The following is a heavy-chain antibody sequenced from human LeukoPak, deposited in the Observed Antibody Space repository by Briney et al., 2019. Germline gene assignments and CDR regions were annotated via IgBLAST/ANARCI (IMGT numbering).Heavy chain of an antibody. CDR1: GFTFSSYE. V-gene: IGHV3-48*03. D-gene: IGHD1-14*01. Sequence: GGSLRLSCAASGFTFSSYEMNWVRQAPGKGLEWVSYISSSGSTIYYADSVKGRFTISRDNAKNSLYLQMNSLRAEDTAVYYCARDNHFHYFDYWGQGTLVTVSS. J-gene: IGHJ4*02. CDR2: ISSSGSTI. CDR3: ARDNHFHYFDY.